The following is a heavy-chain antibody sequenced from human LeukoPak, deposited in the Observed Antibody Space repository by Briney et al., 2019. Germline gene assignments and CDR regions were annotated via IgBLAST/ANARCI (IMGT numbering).Heavy chain of an antibody. J-gene: IGHJ4*02. D-gene: IGHD3-10*01. V-gene: IGHV3-48*01. CDR1: GFTFSSYS. Sequence: GGSLRLSCAASGFTFSSYSMNWVRQAPGKGLEWVSYISSSSSTIYYADSVRGRFTISRDNSKNTLYLQMNSLRAEDTAVYYCAKDLRLWFGDRGQGTLVTVSS. CDR3: AKDLRLWFGD. CDR2: ISSSSSTI.